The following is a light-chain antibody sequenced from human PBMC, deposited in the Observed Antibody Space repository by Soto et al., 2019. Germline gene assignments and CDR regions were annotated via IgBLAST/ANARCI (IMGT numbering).Light chain of an antibody. Sequence: EIVMTQSPATLSVSPGERATLSCRASQSVSSNLAWYQQKPDQAPRLLIYGASTRATGIPARFSGSGSGTEFTLTISSLRSEDFAVYYCQQYNNWPTFGPGTKVDI. CDR1: QSVSSN. J-gene: IGKJ3*01. CDR3: QQYNNWPT. CDR2: GAS. V-gene: IGKV3-15*01.